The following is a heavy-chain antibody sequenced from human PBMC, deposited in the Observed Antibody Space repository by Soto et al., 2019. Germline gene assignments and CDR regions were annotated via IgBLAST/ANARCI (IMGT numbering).Heavy chain of an antibody. Sequence: SETLSLTCTVSGGSVSSESHYWSWIRQTPGKGLEWIGYIYYTGSTNYNPSLKGRVTMSVDTSRDQVSLRLRSVTRADTAVYYCARDQYAFPIGSYYDAMEVWAGGT. V-gene: IGHV4-61*01. CDR1: GGSVSSESHY. CDR3: ARDQYAFPIGSYYDAMEV. D-gene: IGHD2-8*01. CDR2: IYYTGST. J-gene: IGHJ6*02.